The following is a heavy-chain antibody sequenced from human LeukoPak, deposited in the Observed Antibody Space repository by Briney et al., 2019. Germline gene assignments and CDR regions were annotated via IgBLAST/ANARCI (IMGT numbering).Heavy chain of an antibody. CDR1: GFIFNNYA. J-gene: IGHJ4*02. D-gene: IGHD6-19*01. V-gene: IGHV3-9*01. CDR2: ISWNSGSI. Sequence: GKSLRPSCAGSGFIFNNYAMHWVRQPPGKGLEWVSGISWNSGSIDYADSVKGRFTISRDNAKNSLYLQMNSLRVEDTAFYYCAKDNRRHYTSGPNPDSLHWGQGALVTVSS. CDR3: AKDNRRHYTSGPNPDSLH.